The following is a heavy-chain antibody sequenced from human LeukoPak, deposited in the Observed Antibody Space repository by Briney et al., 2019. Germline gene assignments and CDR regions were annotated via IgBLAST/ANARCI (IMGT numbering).Heavy chain of an antibody. CDR1: GFSLSTSGVG. CDR2: IYWDDDK. D-gene: IGHD3-10*01. V-gene: IGHV2-5*02. J-gene: IGHJ4*02. Sequence: KLSGPTLLKPTQTLTLTCTFSGFSLSTSGVGVGWIRQPPGKALEWLALIYWDDDKRYSPSLSSRLTITKDTSKNQVVLTMTNMDPVDTATYYCAHGPTSMVVRGVVDPAFDHWGQGTLVTVSS. CDR3: AHGPTSMVVRGVVDPAFDH.